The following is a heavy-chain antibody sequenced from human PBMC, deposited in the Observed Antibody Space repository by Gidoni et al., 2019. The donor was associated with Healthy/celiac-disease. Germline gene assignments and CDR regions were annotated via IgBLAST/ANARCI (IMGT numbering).Heavy chain of an antibody. CDR2: ISYDGSNK. J-gene: IGHJ3*02. V-gene: IGHV3-30-3*01. Sequence: QVQLVESGGGVVQPGRSLRLSCAASGFPFSSYAMHWVRQAPGKGLEWVSVISYDGSNKYYADSVKGRFTISRDNSKNTLYLQRNSLRAEDTAVYYCARAQMIGAFDIWGQGTMVTVSS. CDR3: ARAQMIGAFDI. CDR1: GFPFSSYA. D-gene: IGHD3-22*01.